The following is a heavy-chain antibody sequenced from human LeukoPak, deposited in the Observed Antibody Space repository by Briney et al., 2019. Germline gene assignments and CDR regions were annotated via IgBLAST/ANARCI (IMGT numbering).Heavy chain of an antibody. D-gene: IGHD3-22*01. Sequence: PGGSLRLSCAPSGFTFSSYSMNWVPQAPGEGLEGVSSISSSSSYIYYAVSVKGGFTISRDIAKNSLYLHIKTLRAGHAAVYDCARDSDDSSGYYGYWGQGTLVTVSS. J-gene: IGHJ4*02. CDR3: ARDSDDSSGYYGY. CDR2: ISSSSSYI. V-gene: IGHV3-21*01. CDR1: GFTFSSYS.